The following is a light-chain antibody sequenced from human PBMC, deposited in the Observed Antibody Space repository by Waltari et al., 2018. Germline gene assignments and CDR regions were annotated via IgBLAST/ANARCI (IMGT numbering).Light chain of an antibody. CDR2: GKN. Sequence: SSELTQDPAVSVALGQTVRITCQGGSLRSYYASWYQQNPGQAPVLVIYGKNNRPSGIPDRFPGSSSRNTASLTITGAQAEDEADYYCNSRDSSGNHLVFGGGTRLTVL. CDR1: SLRSYY. CDR3: NSRDSSGNHLV. J-gene: IGLJ3*02. V-gene: IGLV3-19*01.